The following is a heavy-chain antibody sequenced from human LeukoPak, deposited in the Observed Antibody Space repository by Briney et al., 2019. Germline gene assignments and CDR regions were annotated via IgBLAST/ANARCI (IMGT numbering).Heavy chain of an antibody. V-gene: IGHV3-30*02. J-gene: IGHJ4*02. CDR1: GFTFSSYG. Sequence: GGSLRLSCAASGFTFSSYGMHWVRQAPGKGLEWVAFIRFDGSNKYYTNSVKGRFTISRDNSKNMLYLQMNGLRAEDTAVYYCAKPHFDYWGQGTLVTVSS. CDR2: IRFDGSNK. CDR3: AKPHFDY.